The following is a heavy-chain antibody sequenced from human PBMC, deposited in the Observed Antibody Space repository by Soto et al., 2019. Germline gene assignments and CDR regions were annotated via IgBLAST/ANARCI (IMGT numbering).Heavy chain of an antibody. CDR2: ISGDAGST. Sequence: GGSLRLSCAASGFTFSNYAMSWVRQAPGRGLEWVSAISGDAGSTDYAGSVKGRFTISRDDSKNTLYLQMNSLRVEDTAVYHCTKAPTSGYIGGWYEPYYFDYWGQGTLVTVSS. J-gene: IGHJ4*02. V-gene: IGHV3-23*01. CDR1: GFTFSNYA. CDR3: TKAPTSGYIGGWYEPYYFDY. D-gene: IGHD6-19*01.